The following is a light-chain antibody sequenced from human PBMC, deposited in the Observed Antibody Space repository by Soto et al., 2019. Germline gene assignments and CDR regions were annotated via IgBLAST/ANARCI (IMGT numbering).Light chain of an antibody. V-gene: IGKV3-11*01. J-gene: IGKJ5*01. CDR2: DVS. CDR1: QSVTSY. CDR3: QQRSDWPLT. Sequence: EIVLTQSPATLSLSPGERATLSGRASQSVTSYLAWYQQKPGQAPRLLIYDVSNRASGIPARFSGSGSETDFTLTISSLVPEDFAVYYCQQRSDWPLTFGQGTRLEI.